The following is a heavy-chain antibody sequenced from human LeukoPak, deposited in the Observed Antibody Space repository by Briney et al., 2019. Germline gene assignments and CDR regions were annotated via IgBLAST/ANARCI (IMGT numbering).Heavy chain of an antibody. CDR1: GSTFSSYA. D-gene: IGHD3-10*02. V-gene: IGHV3-23*01. J-gene: IGHJ6*04. CDR3: TELGITMIGGV. Sequence: GGSLRLSCAASGSTFSSYAMTWVRQAPGKGLEWVSSISSSGGSTYYADSVRGRFTISRDNAKNSLYLQMNSLRAEDTAVYYCTELGITMIGGVWGKGTTVTISS. CDR2: ISSSGGST.